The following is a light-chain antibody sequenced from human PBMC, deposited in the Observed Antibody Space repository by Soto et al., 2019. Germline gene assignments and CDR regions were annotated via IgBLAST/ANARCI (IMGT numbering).Light chain of an antibody. J-gene: IGKJ1*01. Sequence: DIQMTQSPSTLSASIGDRVTITCRASQNVSHWLAWYRQKPGKAPNLLIYDVSSSESGVPSRFSGCGSGTEFTLTVSSLQPDDFATYFCQQYYGFPWTFGQGTKVEIK. CDR3: QQYYGFPWT. CDR1: QNVSHW. CDR2: DVS. V-gene: IGKV1-5*01.